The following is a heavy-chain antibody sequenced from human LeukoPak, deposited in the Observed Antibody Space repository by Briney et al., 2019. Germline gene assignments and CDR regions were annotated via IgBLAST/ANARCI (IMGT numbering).Heavy chain of an antibody. J-gene: IGHJ3*02. V-gene: IGHV3-23*01. Sequence: PGGSLRLSCAASGFTFSSYAMSWVRQAPGKGLEWVSAISGSGGSTYYADSVKGRFTISRDNSKNTLYLQMNSLRAEDTAVYYCAKDVLVQLWPPDAFDIWGQGTMVTVSS. D-gene: IGHD5-18*01. CDR2: ISGSGGST. CDR3: AKDVLVQLWPPDAFDI. CDR1: GFTFSSYA.